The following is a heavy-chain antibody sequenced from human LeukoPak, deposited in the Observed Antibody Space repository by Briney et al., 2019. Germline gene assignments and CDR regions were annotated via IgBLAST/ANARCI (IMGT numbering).Heavy chain of an antibody. CDR3: ARDKWEPRYAFDI. CDR1: GYTFTGYY. Sequence: ASVKVSCKASGYTFTGYYMHWVRQAPGQGLEWMGWINPNSGGTNYAQKFQGRVTMTRDTSISTAYMDLRSLRSDDTAVYYCARDKWEPRYAFDIWGQGTMVTVSS. D-gene: IGHD1-26*01. V-gene: IGHV1-2*02. CDR2: INPNSGGT. J-gene: IGHJ3*02.